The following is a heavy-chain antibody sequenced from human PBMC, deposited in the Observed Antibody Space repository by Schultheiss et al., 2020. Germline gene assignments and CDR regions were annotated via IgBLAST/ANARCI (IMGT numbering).Heavy chain of an antibody. V-gene: IGHV3-48*02. J-gene: IGHJ4*02. CDR3: AISSEGATTACNY. CDR2: ISSSSSTI. Sequence: GGSLRLSCAASGFTFSSYSMNWVRQALGKGLEWVSYISSSSSTIYYADSVKGRFTISRDNAKNSLYLQMNSLRDEDTAVYYCAISSEGATTACNYWGQGNLGTVSS. D-gene: IGHD1-26*01. CDR1: GFTFSSYS.